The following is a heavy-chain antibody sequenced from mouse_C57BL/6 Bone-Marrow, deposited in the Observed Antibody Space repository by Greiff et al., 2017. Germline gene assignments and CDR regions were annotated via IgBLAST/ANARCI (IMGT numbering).Heavy chain of an antibody. Sequence: VQLQQPGAELVKPGASVKMSCKASGYTFTSYWITWVKQRPGQGLEWIGDIYPGSGSTNYNEKFKSKATLTVDTSSSTAYMQLSSLTSEDSAVYYCNRFITARVSNYAMDYWGQGTSVTVSS. CDR3: NRFITARVSNYAMDY. CDR1: GYTFTSYW. J-gene: IGHJ4*01. CDR2: IYPGSGST. V-gene: IGHV1-55*01. D-gene: IGHD1-1*01.